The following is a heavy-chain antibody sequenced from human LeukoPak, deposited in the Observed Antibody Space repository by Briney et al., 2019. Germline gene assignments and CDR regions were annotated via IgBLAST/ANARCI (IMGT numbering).Heavy chain of an antibody. V-gene: IGHV3-7*03. Sequence: PGGSLRPSCAASGFTFSRYWMSWVRQAPGKGLEWVANIKQDGREKNYVDSVKGRFTISRDNSKNTLYLQMNSLRAEDTAVYYCAKDMGYYYGSGDDAFDIWGQGTMVTVSS. J-gene: IGHJ3*02. CDR1: GFTFSRYW. CDR2: IKQDGREK. D-gene: IGHD3-10*01. CDR3: AKDMGYYYGSGDDAFDI.